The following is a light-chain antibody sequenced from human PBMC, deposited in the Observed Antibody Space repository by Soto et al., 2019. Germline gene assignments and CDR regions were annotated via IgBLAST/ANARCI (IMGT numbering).Light chain of an antibody. Sequence: DIQMTQSPSSLSVSVGDRVTITCRASQTINTYLNWYQQKPGQAPKLLIYAAATLQSGMPSRFSGSASGTDFTLTISSLQPEDFATYYCQQTYSTPLTFGGGTKVQI. CDR1: QTINTY. CDR3: QQTYSTPLT. V-gene: IGKV1-39*01. CDR2: AAA. J-gene: IGKJ4*01.